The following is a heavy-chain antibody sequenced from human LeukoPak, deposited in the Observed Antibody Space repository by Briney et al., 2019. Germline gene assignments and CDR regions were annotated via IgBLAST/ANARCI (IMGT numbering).Heavy chain of an antibody. CDR1: GYTFTSYG. Sequence: GASVKVSCKASGYTFTSYGISWVRQAPGQGLEWMGWISAYNGNTNYAQKLQGRVTMTTDTSTSTAYMELRSLRSDDTAVYYCARAIAAAHNYYYYMDVWGKGTTVTVSS. CDR3: ARAIAAAHNYYYYMDV. CDR2: ISAYNGNT. J-gene: IGHJ6*03. V-gene: IGHV1-18*01. D-gene: IGHD6-13*01.